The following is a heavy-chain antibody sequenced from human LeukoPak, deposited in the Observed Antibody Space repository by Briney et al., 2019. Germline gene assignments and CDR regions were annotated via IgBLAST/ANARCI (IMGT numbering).Heavy chain of an antibody. CDR2: IRYDGSNK. CDR3: ASTGGYCSSTSCYTFDY. V-gene: IGHV3-30*02. Sequence: GGSLRLSCAASGFTFSSYGMHWVRQAPGKGLEWVAFIRYDGSNKYYADSVKGRFTISRDNSKNTLYLQMNSLRAEDTAVYYCASTGGYCSSTSCYTFDYWGQGTLVTVSS. D-gene: IGHD2-2*02. CDR1: GFTFSSYG. J-gene: IGHJ4*02.